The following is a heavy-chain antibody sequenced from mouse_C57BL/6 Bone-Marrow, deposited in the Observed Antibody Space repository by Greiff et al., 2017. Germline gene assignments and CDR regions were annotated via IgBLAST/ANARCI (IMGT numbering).Heavy chain of an antibody. V-gene: IGHV1-81*01. CDR2: IYPRSGNT. CDR3: GRGTTAYFDV. CDR1: GYTFTSYG. Sequence: QVQLQQSGAELARPGASVKLSCTASGYTFTSYGIRWVKQRPGQGLEWIVEIYPRSGNTYYTEKFKGKATLTADKSYSTAYMELRSLTSEDAAVYCCGRGTTAYFDVWGTGTTVTVSS. D-gene: IGHD1-2*01. J-gene: IGHJ1*03.